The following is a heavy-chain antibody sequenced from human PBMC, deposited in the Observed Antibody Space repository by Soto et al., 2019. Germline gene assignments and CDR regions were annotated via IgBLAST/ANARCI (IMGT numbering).Heavy chain of an antibody. D-gene: IGHD6-13*01. Sequence: GGSLRLSCAASGFTFSSYAMSWVRQAPGKGLEWVSAISGSGGSTYYADSVKGRFTISRDNSKNTLYLQMNSLRAEDTAVYYCGKGEKRHSAVAAAGAFDIWGQGTMVTVSS. CDR2: ISGSGGST. V-gene: IGHV3-23*01. CDR3: GKGEKRHSAVAAAGAFDI. CDR1: GFTFSSYA. J-gene: IGHJ3*02.